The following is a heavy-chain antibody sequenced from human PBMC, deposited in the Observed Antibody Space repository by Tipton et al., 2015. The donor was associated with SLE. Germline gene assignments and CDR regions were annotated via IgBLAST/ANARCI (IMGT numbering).Heavy chain of an antibody. J-gene: IGHJ4*02. Sequence: TLSLTCTVSGGSISSSSYYWGWIRQPPGKGLEWIGSNSGSTYYNPSLKSRVTISVDTSKNQFSLKLSSVTAADTAVYYCASPEPGSGSYYPFDYWGQGTLVTVSS. V-gene: IGHV4-39*01. CDR3: ASPEPGSGSYYPFDY. CDR1: GGSISSSSYY. D-gene: IGHD3-10*01. CDR2: NSGST.